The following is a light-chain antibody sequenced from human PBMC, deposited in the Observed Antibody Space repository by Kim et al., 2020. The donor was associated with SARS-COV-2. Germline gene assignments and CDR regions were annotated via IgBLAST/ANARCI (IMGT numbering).Light chain of an antibody. CDR3: QQRSNWPLT. V-gene: IGKV3-11*01. J-gene: IGKJ4*01. CDR2: EAS. CDR1: ESVNNY. Sequence: SLSPGERATRSCRANESVNNYLAWYRQKPGQAPSLLIYEASNRASGIPARFSGSGSGTDFTLTISSLEPEDFAVYYCQQRSNWPLTFGGGTKLEI.